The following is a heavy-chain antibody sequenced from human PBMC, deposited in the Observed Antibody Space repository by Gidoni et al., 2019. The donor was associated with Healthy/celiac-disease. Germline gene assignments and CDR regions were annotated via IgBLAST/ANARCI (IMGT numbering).Heavy chain of an antibody. J-gene: IGHJ6*02. CDR2: INPSGGST. D-gene: IGHD3-3*01. CDR1: GYTFTSYY. CDR3: ARDRQGFFGVVIIGRVYYYGMDV. Sequence: QVQLVQSGAEVKKPGASVKVSCKASGYTFTSYYMHWVRQAPGQGLEWMGIINPSGGSTSYAQKFQGRVTMTRDTSTSTVYMELSSLRSEDTAVYYCARDRQGFFGVVIIGRVYYYGMDVWGQGTTVTVSS. V-gene: IGHV1-46*01.